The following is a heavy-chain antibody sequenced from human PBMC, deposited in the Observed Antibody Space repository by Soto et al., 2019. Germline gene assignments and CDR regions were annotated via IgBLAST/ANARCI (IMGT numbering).Heavy chain of an antibody. CDR1: GFTFSSYG. Sequence: QVQLVESGGGVVQPGRSLRLSCAASGFTFSSYGMHWVRQAPGKGLEWVAAISYDGSNKYYADSVKGRFTISRDNSKNTLYLQMNSLRAEDTAVYYCAKESGQWVAVAGRGPYWGQGTLVTVSS. CDR2: ISYDGSNK. CDR3: AKESGQWVAVAGRGPY. D-gene: IGHD6-19*01. J-gene: IGHJ4*02. V-gene: IGHV3-30*18.